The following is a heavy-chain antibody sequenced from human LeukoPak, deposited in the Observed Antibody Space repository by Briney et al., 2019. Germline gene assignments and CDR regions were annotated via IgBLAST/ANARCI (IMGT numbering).Heavy chain of an antibody. J-gene: IGHJ4*02. CDR3: ASAGGDSRSPLPFYY. Sequence: PGRSLRLSCAASGFTFSSYGMHWVRQAPGKGLEWVAVISYDGSNKYYADSVKGRFTISRDNAENSLSLQMNSLRAEDTAVYYCASAGGDSRSPLPFYYWGQGTLVTVSS. D-gene: IGHD6-6*01. CDR2: ISYDGSNK. V-gene: IGHV3-30*03. CDR1: GFTFSSYG.